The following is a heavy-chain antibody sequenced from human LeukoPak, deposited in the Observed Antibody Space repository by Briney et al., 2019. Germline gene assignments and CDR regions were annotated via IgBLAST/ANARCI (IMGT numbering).Heavy chain of an antibody. CDR2: INWSGGST. CDR3: ARAPITSPFYFDY. J-gene: IGHJ4*02. D-gene: IGHD2-2*01. CDR1: GFAFDEHG. Sequence: PGGSLRLSCTASGFAFDEHGMSWVRQVPGKGLEWVSGINWSGGSTGYADPVRGRFTISRDNAKNSLYLQMDSLRAEDTALYYCARAPITSPFYFDYWGQGNLVTVSS. V-gene: IGHV3-20*04.